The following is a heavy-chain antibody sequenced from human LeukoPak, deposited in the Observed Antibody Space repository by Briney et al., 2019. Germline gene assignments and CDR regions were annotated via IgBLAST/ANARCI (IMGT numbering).Heavy chain of an antibody. V-gene: IGHV4-4*02. D-gene: IGHD3-3*01. CDR1: GGSVTSVNW. Sequence: SGTLSLTCAVSGGSVTSVNWWTWVRQPPGKGLEWIGEISHSGTTNYNPSLKSRVTISVDKSKNQFSLKLSSVTAADTAVYYCAREDDFWSGLDSNYMDVWGKGTTVTVSS. CDR3: AREDDFWSGLDSNYMDV. J-gene: IGHJ6*03. CDR2: ISHSGTT.